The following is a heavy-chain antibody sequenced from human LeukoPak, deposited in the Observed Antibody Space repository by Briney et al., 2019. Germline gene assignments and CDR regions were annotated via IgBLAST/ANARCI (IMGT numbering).Heavy chain of an antibody. V-gene: IGHV4-59*01. Sequence: IPSETLSLTCTVSGGSISSYYWSWIRQPPGKGLEWIGYIYYSGSTNYNPSLKSRVTISVDTSKNQFSLKLSSVTAADTAVYYCARITMVRGVRGYYGMDVWGQGTTVTVSS. CDR3: ARITMVRGVRGYYGMDV. J-gene: IGHJ6*02. CDR1: GGSISSYY. CDR2: IYYSGST. D-gene: IGHD3-10*01.